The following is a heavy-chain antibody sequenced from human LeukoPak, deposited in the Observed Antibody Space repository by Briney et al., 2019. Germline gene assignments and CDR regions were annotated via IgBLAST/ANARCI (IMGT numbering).Heavy chain of an antibody. D-gene: IGHD3-3*01. CDR3: ARAPREWLLGYYFDY. Sequence: GGSLRLSRAASGFTFSTYWMSWVRQVPGKGLEWVANVKYDGSEEYYVDSVNGRFTISRDNAKNSLYLQMNSLRAEDTAVYYCARAPREWLLGYYFDYWGQGTLVTVSS. CDR1: GFTFSTYW. J-gene: IGHJ4*02. V-gene: IGHV3-7*01. CDR2: VKYDGSEE.